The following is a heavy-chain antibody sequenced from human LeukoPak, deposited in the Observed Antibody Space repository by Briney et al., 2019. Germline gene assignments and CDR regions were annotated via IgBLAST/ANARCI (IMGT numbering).Heavy chain of an antibody. CDR2: ISGSGGRT. V-gene: IGHV3-23*01. J-gene: IGHJ4*02. CDR1: GFTFSSNG. D-gene: IGHD2-15*01. Sequence: PGGSLRLSCAASGFTFSSNGMHWVRQAPGKGLEWVSGISGSGGRTDYADSVKGRFTISRDNSKNTLYLQMSSLRADDTALYYCAKSPPRCSGGSCYGYWGQGTLVTVSS. CDR3: AKSPPRCSGGSCYGY.